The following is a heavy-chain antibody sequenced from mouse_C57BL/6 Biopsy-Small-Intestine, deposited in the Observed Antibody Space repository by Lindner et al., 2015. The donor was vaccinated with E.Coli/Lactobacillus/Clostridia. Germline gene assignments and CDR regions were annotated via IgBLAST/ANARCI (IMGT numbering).Heavy chain of an antibody. D-gene: IGHD2-1*01. Sequence: VQLQESGGDLVKPGGSLKLSCAASGFTFSSYGMSWVRQTPDKRLEWVATISSGGSYTYYPDSVKGRFTISRDNAKNTLYLQMSSLKSEDTAMYYCARKGNYSYMDYWGQGTSVTVSS. V-gene: IGHV5-6*01. CDR3: ARKGNYSYMDY. J-gene: IGHJ4*01. CDR1: GFTFSSYG. CDR2: ISSGGSYT.